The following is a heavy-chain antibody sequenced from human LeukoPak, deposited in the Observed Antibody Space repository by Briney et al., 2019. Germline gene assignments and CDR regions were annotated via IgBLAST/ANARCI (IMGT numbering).Heavy chain of an antibody. CDR3: ARGRSGSSVDY. CDR1: GDSISSSSYD. CDR2: IYYTGRT. V-gene: IGHV4-39*01. J-gene: IGHJ4*02. D-gene: IGHD1-26*01. Sequence: MPSETLSLTCTVSGDSISSSSYDWGWLRQPPGKGLDWIGSIYYTGRTYYNPSLKSRVTISVDTSKNEFSLKVTSVIAAETAVYCCARGRSGSSVDYWGQGILVTVSS.